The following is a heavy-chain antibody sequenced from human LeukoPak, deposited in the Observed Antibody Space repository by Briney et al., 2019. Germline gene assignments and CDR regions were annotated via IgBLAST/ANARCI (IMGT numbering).Heavy chain of an antibody. D-gene: IGHD1-26*01. CDR2: INHSGST. J-gene: IGHJ4*02. CDR1: GGSFSGYY. CDR3: ARLAGWEPFDD. Sequence: PSETLSLTCAVYGGSFSGYYWSWIRQPPGKGLEWIGEINHSGSTNYNPSLKSRVTISVDTSKNQFSLKLSSVTAADTAVYYCARLAGWEPFDDWGQGTLVTVSS. V-gene: IGHV4-34*01.